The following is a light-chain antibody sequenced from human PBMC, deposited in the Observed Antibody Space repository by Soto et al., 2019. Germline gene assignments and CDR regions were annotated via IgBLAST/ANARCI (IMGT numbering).Light chain of an antibody. J-gene: IGLJ2*01. Sequence: QSALTQPPSASGSPVQSVTISCTGTRRDIRGYDFVSWYQQHPGKAPKLLIYDVIKRPSGVPDRFSGSKSGNTASLTVSGLQTYDEAEYYCSSYGGSNNLIYGGGTNLTVL. CDR3: SSYGGSNNLI. CDR2: DVI. V-gene: IGLV2-8*01. CDR1: RRDIRGYDF.